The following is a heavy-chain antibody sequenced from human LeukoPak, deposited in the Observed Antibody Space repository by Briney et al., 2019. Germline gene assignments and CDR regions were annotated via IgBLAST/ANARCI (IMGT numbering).Heavy chain of an antibody. CDR2: IYYSGST. CDR3: ARPNRQDSWFDP. V-gene: IGHV4-39*01. J-gene: IGHJ5*02. Sequence: SETLSLTCTVSGGSISSSSYYWGWIRQPPGTGLEWIGSIYYSGSTYYNPSLKSRVTISVDTSKNQFSLKLSSVTAADTAVYYCARPNRQDSWFDPWGQGTLVTVSS. CDR1: GGSISSSSYY. D-gene: IGHD3-22*01.